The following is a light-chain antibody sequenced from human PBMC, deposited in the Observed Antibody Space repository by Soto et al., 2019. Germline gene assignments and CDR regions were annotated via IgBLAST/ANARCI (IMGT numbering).Light chain of an antibody. CDR3: GTWDSSLNTWV. CDR1: SSNIGINY. Sequence: QSVLTQPPSVSAAPGQKVTISCSGSSSNIGINYVSWYQHLPGTAPKRLISDNNKRPSGIPDRFSGSKSGTSATLGVTGLQTGDEADYYCGTWDSSLNTWVFGGGTKLTVL. CDR2: DNN. V-gene: IGLV1-51*01. J-gene: IGLJ3*02.